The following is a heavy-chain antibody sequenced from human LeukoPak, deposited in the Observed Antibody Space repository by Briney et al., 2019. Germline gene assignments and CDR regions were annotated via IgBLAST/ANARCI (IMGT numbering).Heavy chain of an antibody. Sequence: SETLSLTCTVSGGSISSGSYYWSWIRQPAGKGLEWIGRIYTSGSTNYNPSLKSRVTISVDTSKNQFSLRLSSVTAADTAVYYCALYGDYVGYFDYWGQGTLVTVSS. D-gene: IGHD4-17*01. CDR3: ALYGDYVGYFDY. J-gene: IGHJ4*02. V-gene: IGHV4-61*02. CDR1: GGSISSGSYY. CDR2: IYTSGST.